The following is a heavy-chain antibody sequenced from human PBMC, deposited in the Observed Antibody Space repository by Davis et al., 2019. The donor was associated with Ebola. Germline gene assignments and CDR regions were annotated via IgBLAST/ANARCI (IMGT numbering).Heavy chain of an antibody. CDR2: INPSDGNT. V-gene: IGHV1-46*01. CDR3: ARDDTGYSSNLGRFRDHPFDL. Sequence: AASVKVSCKASGYTFTSYYMHWVRQAPGQGLKWMGIINPSDGNTNYAQKFQGRVTMTRDTSTTTVYMELSSLSSEDTAVYYCARDDTGYSSNLGRFRDHPFDLWGQGTMVTVSS. D-gene: IGHD4-11*01. CDR1: GYTFTSYY. J-gene: IGHJ3*01.